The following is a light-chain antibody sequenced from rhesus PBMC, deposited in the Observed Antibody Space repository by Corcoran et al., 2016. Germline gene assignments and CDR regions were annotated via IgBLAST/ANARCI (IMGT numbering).Light chain of an antibody. CDR1: QGISIW. CDR2: KAS. Sequence: DIQMTQSPSSLSASVGDTVTITRRASQGISIWLAWYQQKQGKAPKLLIYKASRLQSGVPSRFSGSGSGTDFTLTISSLQSEDSATYYCQQYSSRPWTFGQGAKVEIK. V-gene: IGKV1-22*01. CDR3: QQYSSRPWT. J-gene: IGKJ1*01.